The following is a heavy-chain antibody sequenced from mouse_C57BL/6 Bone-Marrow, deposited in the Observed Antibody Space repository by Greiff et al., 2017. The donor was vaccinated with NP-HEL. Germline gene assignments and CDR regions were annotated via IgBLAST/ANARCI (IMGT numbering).Heavy chain of an antibody. CDR3: ARGGLD. CDR2: IYPGDGDT. V-gene: IGHV1-82*01. D-gene: IGHD1-1*02. Sequence: QVQLQQSGPELVKPGASVKISCKASGYAFSSSWMNWVKQRPGKGLEWIGRIYPGDGDTNYNGKFKGKATLTADKSSSTAYMQLSRLTSEDSAVYFCARGGLDGGQGTTLTVSS. J-gene: IGHJ2*01. CDR1: GYAFSSSW.